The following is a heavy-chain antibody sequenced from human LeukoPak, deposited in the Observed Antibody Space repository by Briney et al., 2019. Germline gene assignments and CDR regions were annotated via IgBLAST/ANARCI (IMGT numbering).Heavy chain of an antibody. CDR1: GFTFSSYS. CDR2: ISSSSSYI. Sequence: GGSLRLSCAASGFTFSSYSMNWVRTAPGKGLEGVTSISSSSSYIYYADSVKGRFTISRDNAKNSLYLQMNSLRAEDTAVYYCARDSVVVPAAIHWFDPWGQGTLVTVSS. J-gene: IGHJ5*02. CDR3: ARDSVVVPAAIHWFDP. V-gene: IGHV3-21*01. D-gene: IGHD2-2*02.